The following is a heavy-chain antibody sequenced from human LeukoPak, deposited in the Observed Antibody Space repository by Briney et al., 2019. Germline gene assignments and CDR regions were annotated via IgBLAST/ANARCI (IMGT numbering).Heavy chain of an antibody. Sequence: SETLSLTCTVSGGSISSYYWSWIRQPPGKGLEWIGYIYYSGSTYYNPSLKSRVTISVDTSKNQFSLKLSSVTAADTAVYYCARDQGNEYSSSWEYYYYYMDVWGKGTTVTISS. D-gene: IGHD6-6*01. CDR2: IYYSGST. CDR3: ARDQGNEYSSSWEYYYYYMDV. CDR1: GGSISSYY. V-gene: IGHV4-59*12. J-gene: IGHJ6*03.